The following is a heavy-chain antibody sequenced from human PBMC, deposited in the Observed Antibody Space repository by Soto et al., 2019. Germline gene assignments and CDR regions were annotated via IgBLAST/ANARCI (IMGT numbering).Heavy chain of an antibody. CDR1: GGTFSSYA. V-gene: IGHV1-69*06. Sequence: SVKVSCKTSGGTFSSYAISWVRQAPGQGLEWMGCIIPIFGTANYAQKFQGRVTITADKSTSTAYMELSSLRSEDTAVYYCARDLKDGSGSKLDYWGQGTLVTVSS. CDR2: IIPIFGTA. D-gene: IGHD3-10*01. J-gene: IGHJ4*02. CDR3: ARDLKDGSGSKLDY.